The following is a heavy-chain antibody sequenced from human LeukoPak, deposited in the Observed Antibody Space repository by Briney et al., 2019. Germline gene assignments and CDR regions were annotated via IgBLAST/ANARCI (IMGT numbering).Heavy chain of an antibody. Sequence: SQTLSLTCAVSGGSISSSGYSWSWIRQPPGKGLEWIGYIHHTGSTYYNPSLKSRVTISVDTSESQFSLKLSSVTAADTAVYYCARNSADGSFDFDYWGQGTLVTVSS. CDR2: IHHTGST. CDR1: GGSISSSGYS. D-gene: IGHD1-26*01. J-gene: IGHJ4*02. V-gene: IGHV4-30-2*02. CDR3: ARNSADGSFDFDY.